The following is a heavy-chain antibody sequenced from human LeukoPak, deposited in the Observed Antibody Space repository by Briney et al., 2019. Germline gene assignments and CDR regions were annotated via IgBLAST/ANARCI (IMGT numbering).Heavy chain of an antibody. CDR2: KRGGGGST. CDR1: GFTFSSYA. Sequence: GSLRLSCAASGFTFSSYAMGWVRQAPGKGLEWVSAKRGGGGSTYYADSVKGRFTISRDNSKNTLYLQMNSLRAEDTAVYYCAKGLCGGDCYVYYYYYGMDVWGQGTTVTVSS. D-gene: IGHD2-21*02. J-gene: IGHJ6*02. V-gene: IGHV3-23*01. CDR3: AKGLCGGDCYVYYYYYGMDV.